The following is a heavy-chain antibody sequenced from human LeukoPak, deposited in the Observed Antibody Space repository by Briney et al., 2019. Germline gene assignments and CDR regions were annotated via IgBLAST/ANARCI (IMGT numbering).Heavy chain of an antibody. Sequence: GGSLRLSCAASGFTFSTYAMTWVRQAPGKGLEWVSLISGTGGSTYYADSVKGRLTISRDNSKNTLYLQMNSLRAEDTALYYCARDPGWYYDSSGYYYWADLDYWGQGTLVTVSS. CDR2: ISGTGGST. CDR1: GFTFSTYA. J-gene: IGHJ4*02. D-gene: IGHD3-22*01. V-gene: IGHV3-23*01. CDR3: ARDPGWYYDSSGYYYWADLDY.